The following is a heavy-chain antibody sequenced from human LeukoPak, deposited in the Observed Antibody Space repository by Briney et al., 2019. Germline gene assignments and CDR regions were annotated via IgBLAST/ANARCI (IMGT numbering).Heavy chain of an antibody. CDR2: IWYDGSNK. CDR3: AKEGYYDSSGYYYFDY. V-gene: IGHV3-33*06. D-gene: IGHD3-22*01. CDR1: GFTFSSYG. J-gene: IGHJ4*02. Sequence: PGGSLRLSCGASGFTFSSYGMHWVRQAPGKGLEWVAVIWYDGSNKYYADSVKGRFTISGDNSKNTLYLQMNSLRAEDTAVYYCAKEGYYDSSGYYYFDYWGQGTLVTVSS.